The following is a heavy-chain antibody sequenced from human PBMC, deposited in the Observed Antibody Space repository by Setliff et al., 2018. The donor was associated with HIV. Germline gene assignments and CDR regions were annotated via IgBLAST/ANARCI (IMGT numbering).Heavy chain of an antibody. D-gene: IGHD6-19*01. CDR1: GYSFTSYW. J-gene: IGHJ4*02. V-gene: IGHV5-51*01. CDR2: VWPDDSDT. CDR3: ARLLDNSGGWPFDY. Sequence: PGESLKISCKGSGYSFTSYWIGWVRQMPGKGLEWMGIVWPDDSDTRYSPSFQGQVTISADKTTNTAYLQWSSLKASDTAMYFCARLLDNSGGWPFDYWGQGTLVTVSS.